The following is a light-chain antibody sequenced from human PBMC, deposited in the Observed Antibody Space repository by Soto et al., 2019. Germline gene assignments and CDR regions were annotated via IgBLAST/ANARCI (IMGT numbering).Light chain of an antibody. J-gene: IGKJ1*01. CDR1: QSVRNY. CDR2: DAS. CDR3: QQRSKMPLT. V-gene: IGKV3-11*01. Sequence: ELVLTQSPGTLSLSPGETATLSCRASQSVRNYLAWYQQKPGQAPRLLIYDASNRATGIPARFSGTGSETDFTLTISSLEPEDFAIYYCQQRSKMPLTFGHGTKVDNK.